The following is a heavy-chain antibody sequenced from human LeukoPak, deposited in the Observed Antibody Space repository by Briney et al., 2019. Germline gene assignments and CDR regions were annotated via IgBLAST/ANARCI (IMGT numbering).Heavy chain of an antibody. CDR3: ARDRGSDGSDQLDP. CDR1: GGSINNYV. J-gene: IGHJ5*02. V-gene: IGHV4-4*07. D-gene: IGHD3-10*01. Sequence: SETLSLTCTVSGGSINNYVLIWIRQPAGKRLEWIGRIFSSGATNYNPSLKSRATMSVDTSKNQFSLKLSSVTAADTAVYYCARDRGSDGSDQLDPWGQGTLVTVSS. CDR2: IFSSGAT.